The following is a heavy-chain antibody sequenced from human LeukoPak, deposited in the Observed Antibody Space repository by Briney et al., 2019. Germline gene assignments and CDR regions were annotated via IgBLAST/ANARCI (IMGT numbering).Heavy chain of an antibody. CDR1: GFTFSTCG. CDR3: AKGSGFDP. D-gene: IGHD2-15*01. Sequence: PGGSLRLSCAASGFTFSTCGMHWVRQAPGKGLEWVAFIRYGGSDIYYGDSVKGRFTISRDNSKNTLYLQMNSLRGEDTAVYYCAKGSGFDPWGQGTLVTVSS. V-gene: IGHV3-30*02. CDR2: IRYGGSDI. J-gene: IGHJ5*02.